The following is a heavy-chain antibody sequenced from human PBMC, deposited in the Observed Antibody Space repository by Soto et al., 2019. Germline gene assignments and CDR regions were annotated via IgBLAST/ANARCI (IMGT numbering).Heavy chain of an antibody. J-gene: IGHJ4*02. D-gene: IGHD6-13*01. V-gene: IGHV4-31*03. Sequence: QVQLQESGPGLVKPSQTLSLTCTVSGGSISSGGYYWSWIRQHPGKGLEWIGYIYYSGSTYYTPSLQSRVTISVDTSKNQFSLKLSSVTAADTAVYDCAREGIGVIAAAGTGNYWGQGTLVTVSS. CDR3: AREGIGVIAAAGTGNY. CDR1: GGSISSGGYY. CDR2: IYYSGST.